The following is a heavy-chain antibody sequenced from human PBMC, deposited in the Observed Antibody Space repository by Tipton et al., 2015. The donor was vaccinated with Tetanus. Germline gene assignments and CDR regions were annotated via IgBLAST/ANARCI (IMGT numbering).Heavy chain of an antibody. V-gene: IGHV4-39*01. J-gene: IGHJ6*02. CDR2: INHSGST. Sequence: TLSLTCTVSGGSISSSSYYWGWIRQPPGKGLEWIGEINHSGSTNYNPSLKSRVTISVDTSKNQFSLKLSSVTAADTAVYYCARDKSPYSSGWYRHYYGMDVWGQGTTVTVSS. CDR3: ARDKSPYSSGWYRHYYGMDV. CDR1: GGSISSSSYY. D-gene: IGHD6-19*01.